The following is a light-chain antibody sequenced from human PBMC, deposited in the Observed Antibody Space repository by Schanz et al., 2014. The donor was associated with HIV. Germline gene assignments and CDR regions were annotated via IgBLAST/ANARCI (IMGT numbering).Light chain of an antibody. CDR1: SGDIGGY. J-gene: IGLJ2*01. Sequence: QSALTQPPSASGSPGQSVTLSCAGTSGDIGGYISWYQHHPGKAPKLIMSEIHERPSGVSNRFSGSKSGNTASLTISGLQAEDEADYYCCSYAGSYVVFGGGTKLTVL. CDR3: CSYAGSYVV. CDR2: EIH. V-gene: IGLV2-23*02.